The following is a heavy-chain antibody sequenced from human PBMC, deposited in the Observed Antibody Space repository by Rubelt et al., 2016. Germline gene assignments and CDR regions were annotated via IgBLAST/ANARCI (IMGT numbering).Heavy chain of an antibody. V-gene: IGHV1-46*01. Sequence: QVQLVQSGAEVKKPGASVKVSCKASGYTFTSYYMHWVRQAPGQGLEWMGIINPGGGSTSYGQKFQGRVTMTRDTSTSTVYMELSSLGSEDTAVYYCARDLTYNLPAYWGQGTLVTVSS. D-gene: IGHD5-24*01. CDR1: GYTFTSYY. J-gene: IGHJ4*02. CDR3: ARDLTYNLPAY. CDR2: INPGGGST.